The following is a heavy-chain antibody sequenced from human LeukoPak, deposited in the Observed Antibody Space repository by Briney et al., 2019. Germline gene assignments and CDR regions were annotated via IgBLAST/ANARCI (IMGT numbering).Heavy chain of an antibody. Sequence: GGSLRLSCAASGFTFSSYAMHWVRQAPGKGLEWVAVISYDGSNKYYADSVKGRFTISRDNSKNTLYLQMNSLRAEDTAVYYCAKGAVTVRWYYGMDVWGRGTTVTVSS. D-gene: IGHD4-11*01. V-gene: IGHV3-30-3*01. J-gene: IGHJ6*02. CDR1: GFTFSSYA. CDR2: ISYDGSNK. CDR3: AKGAVTVRWYYGMDV.